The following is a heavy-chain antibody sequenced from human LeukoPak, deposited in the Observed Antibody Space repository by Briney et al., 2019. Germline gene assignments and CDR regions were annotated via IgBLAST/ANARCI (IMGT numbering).Heavy chain of an antibody. CDR2: ISSSSSYI. D-gene: IGHD4-17*01. CDR1: GFTFSSYS. J-gene: IGHJ4*02. CDR3: ARDGYGDYKASPITGY. Sequence: GGSLRLSCAASGFTFSSYSMNWVRQAPGKGLEWVSSISSSSSYIYYADSVKGRFTISRDNAKNSLYLQMNSLRAEDTAVYYCARDGYGDYKASPITGYWGQGTLVTVSS. V-gene: IGHV3-21*01.